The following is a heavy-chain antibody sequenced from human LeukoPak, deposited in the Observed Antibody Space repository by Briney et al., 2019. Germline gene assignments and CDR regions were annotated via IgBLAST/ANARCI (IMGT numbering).Heavy chain of an antibody. V-gene: IGHV3-30-3*01. D-gene: IGHD2-2*02. CDR3: ATDGGYCSSTSCYRGDYFDF. CDR1: GFTFSSYA. Sequence: GSLRLSCAASGFTFSSYAMHWVRQAPGKGLEWVAVISYDGSNKYYADSVKGRFTISRDNSKNTLYLQMNSLRAEDTAVYYCATDGGYCSSTSCYRGDYFDFWGQGTLVTVSS. J-gene: IGHJ4*02. CDR2: ISYDGSNK.